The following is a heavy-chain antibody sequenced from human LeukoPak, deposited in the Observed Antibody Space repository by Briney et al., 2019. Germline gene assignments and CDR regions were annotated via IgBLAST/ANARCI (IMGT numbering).Heavy chain of an antibody. D-gene: IGHD3-3*01. J-gene: IGHJ6*03. CDR2: ISSSGSTI. CDR1: GFTFSSYE. Sequence: GGSLRLSCAASGFTFSSYEMNWVRQAPGKGLEWVSYISSSGSTIYYADSVKGRFIISRDNAKNSLYLQMNSLRAEDTAVYYCARRQYYDFWSGYYTEGDYYYMDVWGKGTTVTISS. V-gene: IGHV3-48*03. CDR3: ARRQYYDFWSGYYTEGDYYYMDV.